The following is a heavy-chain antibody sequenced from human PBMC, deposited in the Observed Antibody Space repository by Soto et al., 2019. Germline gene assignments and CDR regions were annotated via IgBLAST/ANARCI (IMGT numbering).Heavy chain of an antibody. CDR2: IYPGDSDT. J-gene: IGHJ6*02. Sequence: GESLKFSCKGSGYSFTSYWIGWVRQMPGKGLEWMGIIYPGDSDTRYSPSFQGQVTISADKSISSAYLQWSSLKASDTAMYYCARQIRVLYYGMDVWGQGTTVTVSS. CDR1: GYSFTSYW. D-gene: IGHD3-10*01. V-gene: IGHV5-51*01. CDR3: ARQIRVLYYGMDV.